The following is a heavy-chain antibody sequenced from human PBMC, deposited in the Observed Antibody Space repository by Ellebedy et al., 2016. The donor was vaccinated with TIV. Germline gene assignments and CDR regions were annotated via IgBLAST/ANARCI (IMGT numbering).Heavy chain of an antibody. D-gene: IGHD3-9*01. CDR1: GFTLSGYY. J-gene: IGHJ4*02. CDR2: INTDGSSS. V-gene: IGHV3-74*01. CDR3: ARELVRYFDWDS. Sequence: GESLKISCVASGFTLSGYYMHWVRQVPGTGLVWVARINTDGSSSNYADSVEGRFTISRDNAKKTLYLEMSGLRVGDTAVYYCARELVRYFDWDSWGQGTLVTV.